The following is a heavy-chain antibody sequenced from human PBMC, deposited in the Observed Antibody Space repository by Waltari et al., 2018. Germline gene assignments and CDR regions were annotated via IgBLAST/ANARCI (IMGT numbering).Heavy chain of an antibody. CDR2: ISPDGKSF. D-gene: IGHD3-16*01. CDR3: TNGFGFFVH. J-gene: IGHJ4*02. CDR1: GFSFTDFMSG. Sequence: DVQLVESGGGLVQPGRSLRLSCKASGFSFTDFMSGMTWVRQAPGKGLERVAYISPDGKSFFYADSVRGRFTISRDNANNSVFLQMSNLRVDDTVVYFCTNGFGFFVHWGQGTLVTVSS. V-gene: IGHV3-48*01.